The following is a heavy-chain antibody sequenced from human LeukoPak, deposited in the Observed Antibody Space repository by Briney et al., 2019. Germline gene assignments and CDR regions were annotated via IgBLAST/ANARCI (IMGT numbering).Heavy chain of an antibody. CDR1: GFTFSSYA. CDR2: ISGSGGST. V-gene: IGHV3-23*01. CDR3: AKDTTWIQLWLN. D-gene: IGHD5-18*01. J-gene: IGHJ4*02. Sequence: GGSLRLSCAASGFTFSSYAMNWVRQAPGKGLEWVSAISGSGGSTYYAGSVKGRFTISRGNSKNTLFLQMNSLRAEDTAVYYCAKDTTWIQLWLNWGQGTLVTVSS.